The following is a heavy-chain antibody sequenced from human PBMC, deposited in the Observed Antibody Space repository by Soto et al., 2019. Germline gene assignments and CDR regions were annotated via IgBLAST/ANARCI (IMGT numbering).Heavy chain of an antibody. J-gene: IGHJ4*02. Sequence: PGGSLRLSCAASGFTFTSNSMNWVRQAPGKGLEWISYITSSSSTIYYADSVKGRFTISRDNAKNSLYLQMNSLRDGDTAVYYCARGRVGTAYFDYWGQGALVTVSS. CDR2: ITSSSSTI. D-gene: IGHD2-21*02. V-gene: IGHV3-48*02. CDR1: GFTFTSNS. CDR3: ARGRVGTAYFDY.